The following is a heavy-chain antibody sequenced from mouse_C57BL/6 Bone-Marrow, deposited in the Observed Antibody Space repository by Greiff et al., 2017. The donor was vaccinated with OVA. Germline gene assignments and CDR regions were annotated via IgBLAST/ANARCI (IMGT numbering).Heavy chain of an antibody. D-gene: IGHD1-1*01. J-gene: IGHJ4*01. CDR1: GYTFTSYW. Sequence: QVQLQQPGAELVKPGASVKLSCKASGYTFTSYWMRWVKQRPGQGLEWIGMIHPNSGSTNYNEKFKSKATLTVDKSSSTAYMQLSSLTSEDSAVYYCASYLHYAMDYWGQGTSVTVSS. CDR2: IHPNSGST. CDR3: ASYLHYAMDY. V-gene: IGHV1-64*01.